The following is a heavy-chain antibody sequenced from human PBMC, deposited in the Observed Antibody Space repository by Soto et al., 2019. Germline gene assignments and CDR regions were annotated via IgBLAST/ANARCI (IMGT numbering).Heavy chain of an antibody. CDR1: GYTFTGYY. CDR3: ARNLGATDAFDI. Sequence: ASVKVSCKASGYTFTGYYMHWVRQAPGQGLEWMGWINPNSGGTNYAQKFQGWVTMTRDTSISTAYMEVSRLRSDDAAVYFCARNLGATDAFDIWGQGTMVTVSS. J-gene: IGHJ3*02. V-gene: IGHV1-2*04. CDR2: INPNSGGT. D-gene: IGHD1-26*01.